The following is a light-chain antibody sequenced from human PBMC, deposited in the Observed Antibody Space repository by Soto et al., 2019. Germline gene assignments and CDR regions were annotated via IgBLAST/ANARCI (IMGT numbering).Light chain of an antibody. CDR2: GNS. J-gene: IGLJ1*01. CDR3: QSYDSSLSGSKV. Sequence: QSVLTQPPSVSGAPGQRVTISCTGSSPNIGAGYDVHWYQQVPGTAPKLLIYGNSNRPSGVPDRFSGSKSGTSASLAITGLQAEDEADYYGQSYDSSLSGSKVFGTGTKVTVL. V-gene: IGLV1-40*01. CDR1: SPNIGAGYD.